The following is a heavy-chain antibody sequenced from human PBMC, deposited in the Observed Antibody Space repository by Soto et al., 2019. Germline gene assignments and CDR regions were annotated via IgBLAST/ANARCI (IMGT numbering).Heavy chain of an antibody. CDR1: GGSISTYY. Sequence: SETLSLTCTVSGGSISTYYWSWIRQPPGKGLEWIGHIYYSGSTNYNPSLKSRVTISVDTSKNQFSLKLTSVTAADTAVYYCARTYYDFWSGSNNWFDPWGQGTLVTVSS. CDR3: ARTYYDFWSGSNNWFDP. J-gene: IGHJ5*02. D-gene: IGHD3-3*01. V-gene: IGHV4-59*01. CDR2: IYYSGST.